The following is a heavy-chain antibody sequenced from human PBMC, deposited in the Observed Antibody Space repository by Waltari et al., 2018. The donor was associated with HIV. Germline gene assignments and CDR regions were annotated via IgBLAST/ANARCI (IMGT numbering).Heavy chain of an antibody. V-gene: IGHV1-3*01. CDR2: INAGNGNT. Sequence: QVQLVQSGAEVKKPGASVKVSCKASGYTFTSYAMHWVRQAPGQRLEWMGWINAGNGNTKYSQKFQGRVTITRDTSASTAYMELSSLRSEDTAVYYCARDPTNSITMIGDAFDIWGQGTMVTVSS. CDR3: ARDPTNSITMIGDAFDI. J-gene: IGHJ3*02. D-gene: IGHD3-22*01. CDR1: GYTFTSYA.